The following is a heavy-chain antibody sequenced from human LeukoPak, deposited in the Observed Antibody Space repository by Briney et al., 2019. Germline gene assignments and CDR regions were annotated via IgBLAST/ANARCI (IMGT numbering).Heavy chain of an antibody. D-gene: IGHD4-23*01. J-gene: IGHJ4*02. CDR1: GGSFSGFY. CDR2: INHRGTT. Sequence: SETLSLTCGVYGGSFSGFYWTWIRQPPGKGLEWIGEINHRGTTNYNPSLKSRVTMSVDTSRNQFSPKLTSVTAADTAVYYCARLTVVTAYWGQGTLVTVSS. V-gene: IGHV4-34*01. CDR3: ARLTVVTAY.